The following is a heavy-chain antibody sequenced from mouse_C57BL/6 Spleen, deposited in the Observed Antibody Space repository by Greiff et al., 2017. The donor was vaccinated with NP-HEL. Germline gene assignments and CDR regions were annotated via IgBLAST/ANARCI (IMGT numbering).Heavy chain of an antibody. V-gene: IGHV5-6*01. CDR2: ISSGGSYT. CDR1: GFTFSSYG. CDR3: ARLLDGYYFDY. D-gene: IGHD2-3*01. J-gene: IGHJ2*01. Sequence: EVQLVESGGDLVKPGGSLKLSCAASGFTFSSYGMSWVRPTPDKRLEWVATISSGGSYTYYPDSVKGRFTISRDNAKNTLYLQMSSLKSEDTAMYYCARLLDGYYFDYWGQGTTLTVSS.